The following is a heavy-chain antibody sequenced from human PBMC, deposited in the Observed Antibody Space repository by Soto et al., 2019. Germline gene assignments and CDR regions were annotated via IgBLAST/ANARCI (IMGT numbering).Heavy chain of an antibody. D-gene: IGHD4-4*01. V-gene: IGHV2-5*02. CDR1: RFSLTTNAEG. CDR3: AHRALYRSFYWYFDL. Sequence: QITLKESGPTLVKPTQTLTLTCTFSRFSLTTNAEGVGWIRQPPGKALEWLALIYWDDDKRYSPSVKSRLTITKDTSRNQVVLTMTNVDPVDTATYFCAHRALYRSFYWYFDLWGRGTLVTVSS. J-gene: IGHJ2*01. CDR2: IYWDDDK.